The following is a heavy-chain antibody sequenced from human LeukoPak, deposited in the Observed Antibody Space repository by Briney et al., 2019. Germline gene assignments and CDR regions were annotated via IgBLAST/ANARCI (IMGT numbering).Heavy chain of an antibody. CDR1: GFTFSSYA. J-gene: IGHJ5*02. V-gene: IGHV3-23*01. Sequence: SGGSLRLSCAASGFTFSSYAMSWVRQAPGKGLEWVSAISGSGGSTYYADSVKGRFTISRDNSKNTLYLQMNSLRAEDTAVYYCAKDPLWFGELPTRRQHFDPWGQGTLVTVSS. CDR3: AKDPLWFGELPTRRQHFDP. CDR2: ISGSGGST. D-gene: IGHD3-10*01.